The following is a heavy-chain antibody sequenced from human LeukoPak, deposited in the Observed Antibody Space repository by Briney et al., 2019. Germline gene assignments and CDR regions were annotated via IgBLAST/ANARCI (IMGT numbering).Heavy chain of an antibody. CDR1: GFTVTDYY. CDR3: ARNSDILTESYGAFDM. V-gene: IGHV3-53*01. J-gene: IGHJ3*02. Sequence: GGSLRLSCALSGFTVTDYYMSWVRQAPGKGLEWVSVVYMAGSTYYAHSVRGRFTVSRDTSKNTVDLQMNSLRVEDTAVYYCARNSDILTESYGAFDMWGQGTMVTVSS. CDR2: VYMAGST. D-gene: IGHD3-9*01.